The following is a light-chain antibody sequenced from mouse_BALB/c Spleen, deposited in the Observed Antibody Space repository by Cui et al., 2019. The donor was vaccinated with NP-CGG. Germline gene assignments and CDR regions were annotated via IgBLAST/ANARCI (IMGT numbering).Light chain of an antibody. J-gene: IGLJ1*01. CDR1: TGGVTTSNY. V-gene: IGLV1*01. Sequence: QAVVTPESALTTSPGETVTLTCRSSTGGVTTSNYANWVQEKPGHLFTGLIGGTNNRVPGVPARFSGSLFGDKAALTITGAQTEDEAIYFCALWYSNHWVFGGGTKLTVL. CDR3: ALWYSNHWV. CDR2: GTN.